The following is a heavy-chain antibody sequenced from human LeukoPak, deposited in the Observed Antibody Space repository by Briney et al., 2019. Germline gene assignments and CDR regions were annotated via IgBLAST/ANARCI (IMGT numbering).Heavy chain of an antibody. Sequence: GSLRLSCAASGFTFSGSAMHWVRQASGKGLEWVGRIRSKANSYATAYAASVKGRFSISRDDSKNTAYLQMNSLKTEDTAVYYCTRVAVAGLPFDYWGQGTLVTVSS. D-gene: IGHD6-19*01. V-gene: IGHV3-73*01. J-gene: IGHJ4*02. CDR2: IRSKANSYAT. CDR1: GFTFSGSA. CDR3: TRVAVAGLPFDY.